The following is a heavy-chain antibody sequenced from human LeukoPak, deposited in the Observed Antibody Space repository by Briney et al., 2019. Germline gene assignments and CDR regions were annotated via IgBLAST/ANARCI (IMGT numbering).Heavy chain of an antibody. CDR3: AKGYSSPAPYYYYYMDV. V-gene: IGHV4-59*01. CDR2: IYYSGST. CDR1: GGSISSYY. J-gene: IGHJ6*03. D-gene: IGHD6-13*01. Sequence: PSETLSLTCTVSGGSISSYYWSWIRQPPGKGLEWIGYIYYSGSTNYNPSLKSRVTISVDTSKNQFSLKLSSVTAADTAVYYCAKGYSSPAPYYYYYMDVWGKGTTVTVS.